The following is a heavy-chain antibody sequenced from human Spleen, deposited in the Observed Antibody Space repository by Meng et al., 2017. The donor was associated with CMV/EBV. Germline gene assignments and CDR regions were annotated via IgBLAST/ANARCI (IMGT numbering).Heavy chain of an antibody. D-gene: IGHD3-10*01. Sequence: GESLKISCAASGFTFDDYTMHWVRQAPGKGLEWVSLIRWDGGSAYYADSVRVRFTISRDNSKNSLYLQIRSLRTEDTALYYCVKEAVRGAKGYYYGMDVWGQGTTVTVSS. J-gene: IGHJ6*02. V-gene: IGHV3-43*01. CDR2: IRWDGGSA. CDR3: VKEAVRGAKGYYYGMDV. CDR1: GFTFDDYT.